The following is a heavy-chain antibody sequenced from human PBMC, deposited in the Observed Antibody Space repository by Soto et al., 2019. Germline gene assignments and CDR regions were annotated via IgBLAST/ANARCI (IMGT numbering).Heavy chain of an antibody. CDR2: ISSSGRST. J-gene: IGHJ3*02. D-gene: IGHD2-2*01. CDR3: ARLGLVVVPAAMSHAGSDAFDI. V-gene: IGHV3-23*01. Sequence: GGSLRLSCAASGFTFRSSAMTWVRQAPGKGLEWVSTISSSGRSTYSADSVEGRFTISRDNSKNTLYLQMNSLRAEDSAIYYCARLGLVVVPAAMSHAGSDAFDIWGQGTMVTVSS. CDR1: GFTFRSSA.